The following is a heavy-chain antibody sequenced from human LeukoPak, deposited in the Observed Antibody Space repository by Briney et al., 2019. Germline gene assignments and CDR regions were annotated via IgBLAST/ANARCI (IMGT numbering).Heavy chain of an antibody. V-gene: IGHV4-39*07. D-gene: IGHD6-6*01. Sequence: SETLSLTCTVSGGSISSSSYYWGWIRQPPGKGLEWIGSIYYSGSTYYNPSLKSRVTISVDTSKNQFSLKLSSVTAADTAVYYCARATYSSSPPLDYWGQGTLVTVSS. CDR2: IYYSGST. CDR3: ARATYSSSPPLDY. CDR1: GGSISSSSYY. J-gene: IGHJ4*02.